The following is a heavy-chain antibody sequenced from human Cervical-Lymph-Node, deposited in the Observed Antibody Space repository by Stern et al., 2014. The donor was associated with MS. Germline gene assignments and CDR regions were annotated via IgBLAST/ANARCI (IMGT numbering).Heavy chain of an antibody. CDR2: ISSSGTTI. J-gene: IGHJ4*02. Sequence: VQLVESGGGLVKPGGSLRLSCAASGSNFTDYYVNWIRQAPGKGLEWISYISSSGTTIFYADSVKGRFTISRDNAKNSVHLEMNSLRVEDTAVYYCSTFVVYWGQGTLVTVSS. CDR1: GSNFTDYY. CDR3: STFVVY. V-gene: IGHV3-11*01.